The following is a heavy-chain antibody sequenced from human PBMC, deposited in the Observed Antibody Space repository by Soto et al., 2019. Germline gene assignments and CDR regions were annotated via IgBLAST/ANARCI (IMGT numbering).Heavy chain of an antibody. CDR1: GFSLSTSGMC. CDR2: IDWDDDK. V-gene: IGHV2-70*01. J-gene: IGHJ4*02. Sequence: SGPTLVNPTQTLTLTCTFSGFSLSTSGMCVSWIRQPPGKALEWLALIDWDDDKYYSTSLKTRLAISKDTSKNQVVLTMTNMDPVDTATYYCARTPTWGSSSWYDYWGQGTLVTVSS. D-gene: IGHD6-13*01. CDR3: ARTPTWGSSSWYDY.